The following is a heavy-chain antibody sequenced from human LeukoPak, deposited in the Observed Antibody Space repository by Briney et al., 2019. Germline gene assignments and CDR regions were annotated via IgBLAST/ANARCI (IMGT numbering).Heavy chain of an antibody. CDR1: GYTFTSYA. Sequence: ASVRVSCRASGYTFTSYAMNWVGQAPGEGVEWMGWINTNTGNPTYAQGFTGRFVFSLDTSVSTAYLQMSSLKGEETGVYYCARDVEDYWGQGTLLTVSS. V-gene: IGHV7-4-1*02. CDR3: ARDVEDY. J-gene: IGHJ4*02. D-gene: IGHD5-24*01. CDR2: INTNTGNP.